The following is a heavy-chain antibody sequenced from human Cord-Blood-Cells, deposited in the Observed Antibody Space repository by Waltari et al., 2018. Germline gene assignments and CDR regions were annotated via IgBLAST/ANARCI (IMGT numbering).Heavy chain of an antibody. CDR2: INPSGGST. Sequence: QVQLVQSGAEVKKPGASVQVSCKASGYTFTSYYMHWVRQAPGQGLEWMGIINPSGGSTSYAQKFQGRVTMTRDTSTSTVYMELSSLRSEDTAVYYCARSIRGFKFDYWGQGTLVTVSS. J-gene: IGHJ4*02. CDR1: GYTFTSYY. D-gene: IGHD3-3*02. V-gene: IGHV1-46*01. CDR3: ARSIRGFKFDY.